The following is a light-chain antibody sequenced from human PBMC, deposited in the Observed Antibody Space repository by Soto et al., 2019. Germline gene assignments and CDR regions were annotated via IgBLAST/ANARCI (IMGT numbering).Light chain of an antibody. V-gene: IGKV3-20*01. CDR3: QQYANSPRT. CDR1: QSVTGSY. J-gene: IGKJ1*01. Sequence: EIVLTQSPGTLSLSPGERASVSCRASQSVTGSYLAWYQQKPGQAPRLLIYEASSRATGIPDRFSGSGSGTDFTRTISRLEPDDFAVYYCQQYANSPRTFGQGTKVEIK. CDR2: EAS.